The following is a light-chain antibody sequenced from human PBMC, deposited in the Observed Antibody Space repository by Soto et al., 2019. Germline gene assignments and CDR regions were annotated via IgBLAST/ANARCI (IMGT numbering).Light chain of an antibody. CDR3: QAWDSSTSNV. J-gene: IGLJ1*01. CDR2: QDN. Sequence: SYELTQPPSVSVSPGQTASITCSGDKLGDKYASWYQQKPGQSPVLVIHQDNKRPSEIPERFSGSNSGNTATLTISGTQPMDEADYYCQAWDSSTSNVFGTGTKLTVL. V-gene: IGLV3-1*01. CDR1: KLGDKY.